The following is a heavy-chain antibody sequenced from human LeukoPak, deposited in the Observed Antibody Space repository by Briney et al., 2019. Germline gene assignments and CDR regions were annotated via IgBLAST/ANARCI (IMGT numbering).Heavy chain of an antibody. CDR3: ARDGVPYYESSGYHFDY. CDR1: GYTFTIYY. V-gene: IGHV1-46*01. CDR2: INPSGGST. Sequence: GASVKVSCKASGYTFTIYYMHWVRQAPGQGLEWMGIINPSGGSTSYAQKVQGRVTITRDTTKNTVYMELSSLRSEDTAVYYCARDGVPYYESSGYHFDYGGQGTLVTVSS. J-gene: IGHJ4*02. D-gene: IGHD3-22*01.